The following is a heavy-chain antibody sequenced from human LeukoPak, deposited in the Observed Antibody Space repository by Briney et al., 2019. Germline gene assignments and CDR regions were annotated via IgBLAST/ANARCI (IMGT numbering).Heavy chain of an antibody. J-gene: IGHJ6*03. V-gene: IGHV3-74*01. CDR3: ARVTGYQLLAGYFYYMDV. Sequence: GGSLRLSCAASGFTFSSYWMHWVRQAPGKGLVWVSRINSDGSNTTYADSVRGRFTISRDNAKNTLYLQMNSLRAEDTAVYYCARVTGYQLLAGYFYYMDVWGKGTTVTVSS. D-gene: IGHD2-2*01. CDR1: GFTFSSYW. CDR2: INSDGSNT.